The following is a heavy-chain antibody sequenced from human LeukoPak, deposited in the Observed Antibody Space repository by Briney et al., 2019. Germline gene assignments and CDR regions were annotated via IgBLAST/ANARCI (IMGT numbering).Heavy chain of an antibody. Sequence: GGSLRLSCAASGFTFSSYAMHWVRQAPGKGLEWVAVISYDGSNKYYADSVKGRFTISRDNSKNTLYLQMNSLRAEDTAVYYCANGGLRWEPSIPYYFDYWGQGTLVTVSS. CDR1: GFTFSSYA. CDR2: ISYDGSNK. D-gene: IGHD1-26*01. CDR3: ANGGLRWEPSIPYYFDY. V-gene: IGHV3-30-3*01. J-gene: IGHJ4*02.